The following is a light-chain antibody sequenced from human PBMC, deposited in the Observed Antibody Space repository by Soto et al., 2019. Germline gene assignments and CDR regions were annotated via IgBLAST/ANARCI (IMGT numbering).Light chain of an antibody. CDR2: GAS. V-gene: IGKV3-20*01. CDR3: QQYASSVT. CDR1: QSFSSTF. Sequence: PGDRATLSCRASQSFSSTFFAWYQQKPGQAPRLLIYGASSRATGIPDRFSGSGSGTDFTLTISRQEHEDFAVYYCQQYASSVTFGQGTKVEIK. J-gene: IGKJ1*01.